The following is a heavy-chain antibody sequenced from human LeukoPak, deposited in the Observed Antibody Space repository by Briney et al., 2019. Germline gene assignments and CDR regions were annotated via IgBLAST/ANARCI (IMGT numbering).Heavy chain of an antibody. Sequence: ASVTVSCKASGYTFTGYYMHWVRQAPGQGLEWMGWINPNSGGTNYAQKFQGRVTMTRDTSISTAYMELSRLRSDDTAVYYCARLYDFWSGTDGDYYYGMDVWGQGTTVTVSS. CDR3: ARLYDFWSGTDGDYYYGMDV. V-gene: IGHV1-2*02. CDR1: GYTFTGYY. CDR2: INPNSGGT. D-gene: IGHD3-3*01. J-gene: IGHJ6*02.